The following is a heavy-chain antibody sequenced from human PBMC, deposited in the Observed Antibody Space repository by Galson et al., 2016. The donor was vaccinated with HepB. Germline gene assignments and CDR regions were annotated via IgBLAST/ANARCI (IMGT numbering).Heavy chain of an antibody. D-gene: IGHD3-9*01. CDR1: GYTFTHFV. CDR2: INAGNGDT. CDR3: ARSDYDILTGPLGCHFDY. Sequence: SVKVSCKASGYTFTHFVIHWVRQAPGQGLEWMGWINAGNGDTKYSQKFQGRVTIARDTSASTAYMDVRSLRSEDTAVYYCARSDYDILTGPLGCHFDYWGQGTLVTVSS. V-gene: IGHV1-3*01. J-gene: IGHJ4*02.